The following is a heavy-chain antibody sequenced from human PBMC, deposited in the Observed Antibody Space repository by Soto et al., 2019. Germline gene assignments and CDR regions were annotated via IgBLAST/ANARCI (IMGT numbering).Heavy chain of an antibody. Sequence: QVQLVQSGAEVKKPGSSVKVSCKASGGTFSSYTISWVRQAPGQGLEWMGRIIPILGIANYAQKFQGRVTITADKSTTTAYMELSSLRTEDTAVYYCAIRLDSTSDYWGQGTLVTVYS. D-gene: IGHD6-6*01. V-gene: IGHV1-69*02. CDR3: AIRLDSTSDY. CDR1: GGTFSSYT. CDR2: IIPILGIA. J-gene: IGHJ4*02.